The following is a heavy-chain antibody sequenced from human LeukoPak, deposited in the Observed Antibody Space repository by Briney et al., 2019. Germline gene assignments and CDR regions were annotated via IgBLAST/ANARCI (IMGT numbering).Heavy chain of an antibody. D-gene: IGHD3-10*01. J-gene: IGHJ4*02. CDR1: RFTFSSYS. CDR2: ISSSGSTI. Sequence: GGSLRLSCAASRFTFSSYSMNWVRQAPGKGLEWVSSISSSGSTIYYADSVKGRFTISRDNAKNSLYLQMNSLRAEDTAVYYCAREVYGSEPSWGQGTLVTVSS. V-gene: IGHV3-48*04. CDR3: AREVYGSEPS.